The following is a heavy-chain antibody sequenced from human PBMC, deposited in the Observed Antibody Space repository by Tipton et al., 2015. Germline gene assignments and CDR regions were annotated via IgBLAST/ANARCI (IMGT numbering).Heavy chain of an antibody. Sequence: GLVKPSETLSLTCTVSGGSFSDYYWSWIRQPPGKGLEWIGEINDSGKSNYNPSLKSRVTISVDTSKSQSFLKLTSVIAADTAVYFCARGRGWRVFDYWGQGTLVTVSS. V-gene: IGHV4-34*01. D-gene: IGHD3-10*01. CDR3: ARGRGWRVFDY. CDR2: INDSGKS. CDR1: GGSFSDYY. J-gene: IGHJ4*02.